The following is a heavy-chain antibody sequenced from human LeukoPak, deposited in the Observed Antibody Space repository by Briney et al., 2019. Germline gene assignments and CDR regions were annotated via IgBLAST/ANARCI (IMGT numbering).Heavy chain of an antibody. CDR1: GGSMVSHY. D-gene: IGHD5-12*01. V-gene: IGHV4-59*11. Sequence: KPSETLSLTCTVSGGSMVSHYWSWIRQPPGKGLEWIGYIYYSGSTKYNPSLKSRVTISVDTSKTQFSLKLSSVTAADTAVYYCARVMGYSGYEFDYWGQGSLVTVSS. CDR2: IYYSGST. J-gene: IGHJ4*02. CDR3: ARVMGYSGYEFDY.